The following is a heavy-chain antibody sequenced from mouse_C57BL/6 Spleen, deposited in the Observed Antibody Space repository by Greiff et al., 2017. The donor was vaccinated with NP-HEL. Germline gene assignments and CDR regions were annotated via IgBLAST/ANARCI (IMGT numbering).Heavy chain of an antibody. Sequence: QVQLQQPGAELVKPGASVKLSCKASGYTFTSYWMHWVKQRPGRGLEWIGRIDPTRGGTKYNEKFKSKATLTVDTPSSTAYMQLSSLTSEDSAVYEGARAGVYDGYYVAFDYWGQGTTLTVSS. CDR2: IDPTRGGT. V-gene: IGHV1-72*01. D-gene: IGHD2-3*01. CDR3: ARAGVYDGYYVAFDY. J-gene: IGHJ2*01. CDR1: GYTFTSYW.